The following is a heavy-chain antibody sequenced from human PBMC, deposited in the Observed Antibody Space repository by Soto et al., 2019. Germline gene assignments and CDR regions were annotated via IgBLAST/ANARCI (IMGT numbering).Heavy chain of an antibody. CDR3: AKGVILCCCCWDNDAFSL. V-gene: IGHV3-23*01. Sequence: PGGYRRLSWGASGFTFRSYSMSWVRQAPGKELEWGSAISGSGGSTYYADSVKGRFSISRDTSKNTLYLQMNSLRAEDTAVYYCAKGVILCCCCWDNDAFSLCRQGPMVIGS. CDR2: ISGSGGST. J-gene: IGHJ3*01. CDR1: GFTFRSYS. D-gene: IGHD3-10*01.